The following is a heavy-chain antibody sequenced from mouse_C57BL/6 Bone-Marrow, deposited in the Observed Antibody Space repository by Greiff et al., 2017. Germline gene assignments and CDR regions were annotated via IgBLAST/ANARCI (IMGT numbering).Heavy chain of an antibody. CDR2: IHPNSGST. CDR3: AASGAYYVDD. V-gene: IGHV1-64*01. D-gene: IGHD1-3*01. Sequence: QVQLKQPGAELVKPGASVKLSCKASGYTFTSYWMHWVKQRPGQGLAWIGMIHPNSGSTNYNEKFKSKATLTVDKSSSTAYMQLSSLTSEDSAVXYCAASGAYYVDDWGQGTTLTVSS. J-gene: IGHJ2*01. CDR1: GYTFTSYW.